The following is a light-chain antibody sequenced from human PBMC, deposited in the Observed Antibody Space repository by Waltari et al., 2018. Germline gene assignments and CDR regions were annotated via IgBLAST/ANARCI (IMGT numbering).Light chain of an antibody. CDR3: QQYGTAPWT. Sequence: EIVLTQSPGTPSLSPGERATLSCRASQSVDSNYLAWHQQKPAQAPRLLIYGASNRPTAIPDRFSGSWSGTDFTLPIDSLEPEDFAVYYCQQYGTAPWTFGQGTKMEIK. CDR2: GAS. V-gene: IGKV3-20*01. CDR1: QSVDSNY. J-gene: IGKJ1*01.